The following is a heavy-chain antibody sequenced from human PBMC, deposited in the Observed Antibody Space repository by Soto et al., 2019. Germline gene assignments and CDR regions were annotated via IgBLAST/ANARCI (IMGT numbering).Heavy chain of an antibody. CDR3: ARDRKNSNWPNFDS. CDR2: VLPFLDVT. Sequence: QVQLVQSGSEVKEPGSSVKISCKTSEDTFSIYTLSWVRQAPGQGLVWMGRVLPFLDVTTYSQRFQGRVTITAARSTTTAYMALSSLTFEDTAVYYCARDRKNSNWPNFDSWGPGTLVTVSS. V-gene: IGHV1-69*02. CDR1: EDTFSIYT. D-gene: IGHD6-13*01. J-gene: IGHJ4*02.